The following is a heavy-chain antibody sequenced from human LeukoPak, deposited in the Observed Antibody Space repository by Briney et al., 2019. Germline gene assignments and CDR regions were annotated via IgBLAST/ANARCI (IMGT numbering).Heavy chain of an antibody. D-gene: IGHD2-8*01. J-gene: IGHJ4*02. CDR1: GFTFSSYA. Sequence: GSLRLSGAASGFTFSSYAMSWVRQAPGKGLEWVSAISGSGGSTYYADSVKGRFTISRDNSKNTLYLQMNSLRAEDTAVYYCAKNVLRVRIIDYWGQGTLVTVSS. V-gene: IGHV3-23*01. CDR2: ISGSGGST. CDR3: AKNVLRVRIIDY.